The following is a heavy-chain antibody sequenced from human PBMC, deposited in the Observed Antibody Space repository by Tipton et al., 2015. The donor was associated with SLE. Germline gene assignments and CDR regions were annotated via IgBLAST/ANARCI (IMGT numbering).Heavy chain of an antibody. Sequence: TLSLTCTVSGVSIFNFYWSWFRQPPGKGPECIAYIHYSGSTNSNPSLGSRVTISIDTAKSQFFVNLSSVTAADTAVYYFASQGYCGTDCYSDYWGQGIPVTVSS. V-gene: IGHV4-59*08. J-gene: IGHJ4*02. CDR1: GVSIFNFY. CDR3: ASQGYCGTDCYSDY. D-gene: IGHD2-21*01. CDR2: IHYSGST.